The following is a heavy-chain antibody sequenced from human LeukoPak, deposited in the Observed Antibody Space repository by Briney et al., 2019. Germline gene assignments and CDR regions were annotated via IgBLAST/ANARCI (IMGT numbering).Heavy chain of an antibody. CDR3: VIGTIVRGLSNY. J-gene: IGHJ4*02. CDR2: IRSKAYGATT. V-gene: IGHV3-49*04. D-gene: IGHD3-10*01. CDR1: GFILGDYA. Sequence: GGSLRLSCTASGFILGDYAMSWVRQAPGKGLEWVGFIRSKAYGATTEYAASVKGRFTISRDDSKSIAYLQMNSLKTEDTAVYHCVIGTIVRGLSNYWGQGTLVTVSS.